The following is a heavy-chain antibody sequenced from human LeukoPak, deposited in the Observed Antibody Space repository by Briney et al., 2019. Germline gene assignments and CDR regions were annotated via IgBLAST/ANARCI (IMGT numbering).Heavy chain of an antibody. CDR3: ARRNDFGI. CDR1: GDSISSSSYY. Sequence: PSETLSLTCTVSGDSISSSSYYWGWIRQPPGKGLEWIGNIYYSGSTYYNPSLKSRVTISIDTSKNQFSPKLSSVTAADTAVYYCARRNDFGIWGQGTMVTVSS. V-gene: IGHV4-39*01. CDR2: IYYSGST. J-gene: IGHJ3*02.